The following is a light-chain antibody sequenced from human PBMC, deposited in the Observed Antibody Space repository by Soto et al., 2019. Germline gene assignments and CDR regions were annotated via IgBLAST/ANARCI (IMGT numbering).Light chain of an antibody. CDR3: QQYGSSPRT. Sequence: EIVLTQSPGTLSLSPGERATLSCRASQSVSSSYLAWYQQKPGQAPRLLIYGASSRATGIPDRFSGSGSATDFTLTISRLEPEAFAVYYCQQYGSSPRTFGQGTRVEIK. CDR1: QSVSSSY. J-gene: IGKJ1*01. CDR2: GAS. V-gene: IGKV3-20*01.